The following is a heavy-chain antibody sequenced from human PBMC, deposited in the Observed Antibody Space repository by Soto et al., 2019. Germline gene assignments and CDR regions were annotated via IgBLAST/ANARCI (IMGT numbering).Heavy chain of an antibody. Sequence: SETLSLTCTVSGGSISSSSYYWGWIRQPPGKGLEWIGSIYYSGSTYYNPSLKSRVTISVDTSKNQFSLKLSSVTAADTAVYYCARHGQHSGSYYRFDYWGQGTLVTVSS. D-gene: IGHD1-26*01. J-gene: IGHJ4*02. CDR3: ARHGQHSGSYYRFDY. V-gene: IGHV4-39*01. CDR2: IYYSGST. CDR1: GGSISSSSYY.